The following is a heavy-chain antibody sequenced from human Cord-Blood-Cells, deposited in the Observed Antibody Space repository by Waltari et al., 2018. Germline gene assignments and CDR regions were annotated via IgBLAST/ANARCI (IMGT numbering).Heavy chain of an antibody. CDR1: SSYG. Sequence: SSYGMHWVRQAPGKGLEWVAVIWYDGSNKYYADSVKGRFTISRDNSKNTLYLQMNSLRDEDTAVYYCARDSDFWSGYYFDYWGQGTLVTVSS. V-gene: IGHV3-33*01. D-gene: IGHD3-3*01. CDR2: IWYDGSNK. J-gene: IGHJ4*02. CDR3: ARDSDFWSGYYFDY.